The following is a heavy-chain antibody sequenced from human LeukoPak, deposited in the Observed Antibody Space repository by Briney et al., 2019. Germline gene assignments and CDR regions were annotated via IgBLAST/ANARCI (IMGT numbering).Heavy chain of an antibody. CDR1: GFTFSSYW. CDR3: ARDLTMIVVVSYGMDV. Sequence: GGSLRLSCAASGFTFSSYWMSWVRQAPGKGLEWVANIKQDGSEKYYVDSVKGRLTISRDNARNSLYLQMNSLRAEDTAVYYCARDLTMIVVVSYGMDVWGQGTTVTVSS. J-gene: IGHJ6*02. D-gene: IGHD3-22*01. V-gene: IGHV3-7*01. CDR2: IKQDGSEK.